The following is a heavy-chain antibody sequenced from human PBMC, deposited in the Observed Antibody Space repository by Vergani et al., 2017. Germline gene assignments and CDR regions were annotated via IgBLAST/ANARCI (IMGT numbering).Heavy chain of an antibody. V-gene: IGHV3-7*03. CDR3: AKEGSSGSCFDY. J-gene: IGHJ4*02. D-gene: IGHD1-26*01. Sequence: EVQLVESGGGLVQPGGSLRLSCAASGFTFSSYWMSWVRQAPGKGLEWVANIKQDGSEKYYVDSVKGRFTISRDNSKNTLYLQMNSLRAEDTAVYYCAKEGSSGSCFDYWGQGTLVTVSS. CDR1: GFTFSSYW. CDR2: IKQDGSEK.